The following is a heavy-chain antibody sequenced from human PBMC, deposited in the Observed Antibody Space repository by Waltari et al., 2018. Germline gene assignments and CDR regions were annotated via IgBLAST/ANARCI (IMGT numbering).Heavy chain of an antibody. V-gene: IGHV3-33*01. J-gene: IGHJ3*02. CDR2: IWYDGSNK. CDR1: GFTFSTYG. Sequence: QVQLVESGGGVVQPGRSLRLSGAASGFTFSTYGIHWVRQVPGQGLAWVALIWYDGSNKYYADSVKGRFTISRDNSKNTLYLQMNSLRAEDTAVYYCAREYRGDAFDIWGQGTMVTVSS. D-gene: IGHD1-26*01. CDR3: AREYRGDAFDI.